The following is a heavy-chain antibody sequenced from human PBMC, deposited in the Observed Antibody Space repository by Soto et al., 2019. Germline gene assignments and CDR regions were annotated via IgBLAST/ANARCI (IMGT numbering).Heavy chain of an antibody. CDR1: GDSVFSSTAA. Sequence: PSQTLSLTCAISGDSVFSSTAAWNWIRKSPSRGLEWQGRTYYRSKWYNDYAVSVKSRITINPDTAKHQFSLQLNSVTPEDTAVYYCARDRSGSGWFNAFDIWGHGTMVTVSS. V-gene: IGHV6-1*01. D-gene: IGHD6-19*01. CDR3: ARDRSGSGWFNAFDI. CDR2: TYYRSKWYN. J-gene: IGHJ3*02.